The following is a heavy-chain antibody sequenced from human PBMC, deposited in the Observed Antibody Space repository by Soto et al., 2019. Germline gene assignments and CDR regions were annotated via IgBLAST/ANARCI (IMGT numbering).Heavy chain of an antibody. Sequence: SVKVSCKASGFTFTSSAMQWVRQARGQRLEWIGWIVVGSGNTNYAQKFQERVTITRDMSTSTAYMELSSLRSEDTAVYYCARYGYRTDGYFDYWGLGTLVTVSS. CDR2: IVVGSGNT. CDR3: ARYGYRTDGYFDY. D-gene: IGHD5-18*01. CDR1: GFTFTSSA. V-gene: IGHV1-58*02. J-gene: IGHJ4*02.